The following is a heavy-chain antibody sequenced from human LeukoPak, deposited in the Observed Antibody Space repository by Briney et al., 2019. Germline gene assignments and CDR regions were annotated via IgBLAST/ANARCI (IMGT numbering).Heavy chain of an antibody. V-gene: IGHV1-69*13. D-gene: IGHD5-24*01. Sequence: SVKVSCKASGGTFSSYAISWVRQAPGQGLEWMGGIIPIFGTANYAQKFQGRVTITADESTSTAYMELSSLRSEDTAVYYCARYPRDGYNYNFMGYFDLWGRGTLVTVSS. CDR2: IIPIFGTA. J-gene: IGHJ2*01. CDR3: ARYPRDGYNYNFMGYFDL. CDR1: GGTFSSYA.